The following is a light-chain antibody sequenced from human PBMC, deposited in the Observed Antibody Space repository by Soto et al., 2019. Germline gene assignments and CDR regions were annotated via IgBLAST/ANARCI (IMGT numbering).Light chain of an antibody. CDR3: LLSYSGARWV. J-gene: IGLJ3*02. V-gene: IGLV7-46*01. CDR2: DTS. CDR1: TGAVTSGHY. Sequence: QAVVTQEPSLTVSPGGTVTLTCGSSTGAVTSGHYPYWSQQKPGQAPRTLIYDTSNKHSWTPARFSGSLLGGKAALTLSGAQPEDEAEYYCLLSYSGARWVFGGGTKLTVL.